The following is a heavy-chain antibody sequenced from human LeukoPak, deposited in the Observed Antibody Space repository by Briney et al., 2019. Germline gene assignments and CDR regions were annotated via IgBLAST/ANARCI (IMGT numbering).Heavy chain of an antibody. CDR2: IYYSGST. Sequence: SETLSLTCTVSGGSISSYYWSWIRQPPGKGLEWIGYIYYSGSTDYNPSLKSRVTISVDTPKNQFSLKLSSVTAVDTAVYCCARETATVTTDNAFDIWGQGTMVTVSS. CDR1: GGSISSYY. CDR3: ARETATVTTDNAFDI. J-gene: IGHJ3*02. D-gene: IGHD4-17*01. V-gene: IGHV4-59*01.